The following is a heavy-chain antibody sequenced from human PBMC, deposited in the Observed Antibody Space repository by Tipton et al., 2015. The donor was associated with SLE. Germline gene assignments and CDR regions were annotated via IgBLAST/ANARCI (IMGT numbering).Heavy chain of an antibody. V-gene: IGHV4-59*01. CDR3: ARYGPNWYFDL. CDR1: GGSISSYY. CDR2: IYYSGST. D-gene: IGHD4-17*01. J-gene: IGHJ2*01. Sequence: LRLSCTVSGGSISSYYWSWIRQAPGKGLEWIGYIYYSGSTNYNPSLKSRLTISVDTSRNLFSLKVNSVTAADTAAYYCARYGPNWYFDLWGRGTLVTVSS.